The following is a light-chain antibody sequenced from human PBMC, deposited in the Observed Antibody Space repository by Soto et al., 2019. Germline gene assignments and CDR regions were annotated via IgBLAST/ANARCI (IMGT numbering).Light chain of an antibody. J-gene: IGKJ1*01. CDR3: QEYGSSRP. CDR2: GAS. Sequence: ESVLTQSPGTLSLSPGERATLSCRASQSVSSSYLAWYQQKPGQAPRLLIYGASSRATGIPDRFSGSGSGTDFTLTISRLEPEDFAVYYCQEYGSSRPFGQGTIV. CDR1: QSVSSSY. V-gene: IGKV3-20*01.